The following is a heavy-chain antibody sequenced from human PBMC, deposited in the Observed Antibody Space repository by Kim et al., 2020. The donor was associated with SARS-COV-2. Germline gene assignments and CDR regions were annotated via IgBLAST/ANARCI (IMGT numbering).Heavy chain of an antibody. D-gene: IGHD1-7*01. CDR3: TKDITGTL. CDR2: ISASGTSI. Sequence: GGSLRLSCAASGFPFSNSPMSWVRQAPGKGLGWVSAISASGTSIFYADSVKGRFTISRDNSKNTLYLQMNSLRAEDTAVYYCTKDITGTLWGQGTLVSVSA. J-gene: IGHJ4*02. CDR1: GFPFSNSP. V-gene: IGHV3-23*01.